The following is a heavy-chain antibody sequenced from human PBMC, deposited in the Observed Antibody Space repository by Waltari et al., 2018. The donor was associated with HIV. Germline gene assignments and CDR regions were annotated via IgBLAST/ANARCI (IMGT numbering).Heavy chain of an antibody. CDR2: IKTRTECGTV. Sequence: EVQLVESGGGMGKPGGSLRPSCVVSGLTVSNAWLSWVRRAPGKGLGWFVHIKTRTECGTVDYAAPLTGRFTISRDDSQSTLYLEINSLKTEDTAVYYCTTIQFYYVFEFWGQGTLVTVSS. J-gene: IGHJ4*02. V-gene: IGHV3-15*01. CDR3: TTIQFYYVFEF. CDR1: GLTVSNAW. D-gene: IGHD3-10*02.